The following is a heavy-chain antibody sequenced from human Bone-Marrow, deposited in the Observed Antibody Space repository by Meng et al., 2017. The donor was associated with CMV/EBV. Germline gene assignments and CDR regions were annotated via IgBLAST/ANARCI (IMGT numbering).Heavy chain of an antibody. CDR3: ARGWPFGY. Sequence: SLIVSCEASGFTVSITYMSWVRQAPGKGLEWVSNIYSDGSTYYADSVKGRFTISRDNSKNTLYLQMNSLRAEDTAVYYCARGWPFGYWGQGTLVTVSS. J-gene: IGHJ4*02. V-gene: IGHV3-53*01. CDR1: GFTVSITY. D-gene: IGHD5-24*01. CDR2: IYSDGST.